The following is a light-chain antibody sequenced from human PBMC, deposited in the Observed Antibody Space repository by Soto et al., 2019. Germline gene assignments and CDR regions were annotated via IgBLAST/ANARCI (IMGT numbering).Light chain of an antibody. J-gene: IGKJ5*01. CDR3: QQLNSYPIT. V-gene: IGKV1-9*01. CDR2: AAS. CDR1: QGISSY. Sequence: DIQLTQSPSFLSASVGDRVTITCRASQGISSYLAWYQQKPAKAPKLLIYAASTLQSGVPSRFSGSGSGTEFTLTISSLQPEDFATYYCQQLNSYPITFGQGXXLEIK.